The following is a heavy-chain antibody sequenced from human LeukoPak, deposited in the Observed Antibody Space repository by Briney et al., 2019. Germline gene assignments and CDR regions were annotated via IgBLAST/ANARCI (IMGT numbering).Heavy chain of an antibody. CDR1: GFTFSNYG. D-gene: IGHD1-26*01. CDR2: ITGNGGST. Sequence: PGGSLRLSCSTSGFTFSNYGMHWVRQAPGKGLEWVSSITGNGGSTYYADSVKGRFTISRDNSKNTLYLQMDSLRAEDTAVYHCARDSGSYLQPTDYWGQGTLVTVSS. CDR3: ARDSGSYLQPTDY. V-gene: IGHV3-23*01. J-gene: IGHJ4*02.